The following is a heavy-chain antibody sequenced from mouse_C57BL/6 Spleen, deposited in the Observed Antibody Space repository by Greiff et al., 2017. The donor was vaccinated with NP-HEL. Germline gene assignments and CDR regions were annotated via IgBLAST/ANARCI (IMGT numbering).Heavy chain of an antibody. CDR2: INPSNGGT. CDR3: AREGYGYDGYFDV. CDR1: GYTFTSYW. J-gene: IGHJ1*03. V-gene: IGHV1-53*01. D-gene: IGHD2-2*01. Sequence: QVQLQQPGTELVKPGASVKLSCRASGYTFTSYWMHWVKQRPGQGLEWIGNINPSNGGTNYNEKFKSKATLTVDKSSSTACMQLSSLTSEDSAVYYCAREGYGYDGYFDVWGTGTTVTVSS.